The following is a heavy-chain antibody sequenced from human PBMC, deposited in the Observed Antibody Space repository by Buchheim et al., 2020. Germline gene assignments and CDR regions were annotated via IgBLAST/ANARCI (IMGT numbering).Heavy chain of an antibody. CDR1: GFTFSSYG. V-gene: IGHV3-33*01. J-gene: IGHJ5*02. D-gene: IGHD6-13*01. CDR2: IWYDGSNK. Sequence: QVQLVESGGGVVQPGRSLRLSCAASGFTFSSYGMHWVRQAPGKGLEWVAVIWYDGSNKYYADSVKGRFTISRDNSKNTLSLQMNSLRAEDTAVYYCARDASQRGGAAAAWGQGTL. CDR3: ARDASQRGGAAAA.